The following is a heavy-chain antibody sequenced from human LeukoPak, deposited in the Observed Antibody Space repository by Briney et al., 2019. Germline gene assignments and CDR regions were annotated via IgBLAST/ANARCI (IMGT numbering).Heavy chain of an antibody. J-gene: IGHJ4*02. CDR1: GIAFSDVW. CDR3: AAFSKGF. Sequence: GGSLRLSCAASGIAFSDVWMTWVRQAPGKGLEWVGRIKSKADGGTTDYAAPVKGRFSISGDDSKNTVYLQMDSLEAEDTAVYYCAAFSKGFWGQGTLVTVSS. V-gene: IGHV3-15*01. CDR2: IKSKADGGTT.